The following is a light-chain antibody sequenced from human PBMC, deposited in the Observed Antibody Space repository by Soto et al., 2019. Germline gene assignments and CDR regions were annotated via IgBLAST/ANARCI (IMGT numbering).Light chain of an antibody. CDR1: SSNIGTNT. Sequence: QSLLTQPPSASGTPGQWVTISCSGGSSNIGTNTVNWYQHLPGTAPKLLISGSSQRPSGVPDRFSGSKSGTSASLDISGLQPEDEAEYYCAAWDDSLSAYVFGAGTKVTVL. CDR2: GSS. V-gene: IGLV1-44*01. CDR3: AAWDDSLSAYV. J-gene: IGLJ1*01.